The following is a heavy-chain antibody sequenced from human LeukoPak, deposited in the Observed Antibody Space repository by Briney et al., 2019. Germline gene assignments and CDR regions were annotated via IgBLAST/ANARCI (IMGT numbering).Heavy chain of an antibody. V-gene: IGHV1-46*01. D-gene: IGHD4-17*01. Sequence: ASVEVSCKASGYTFTSYYMHWVRQAPGQGLEWRGIINPSGGSTSYAQKFQGRVTMTRDTSTSTVYMELSSLRSEDTAVYYCARVWGTTGYFDYWGQGTLVTVSS. CDR3: ARVWGTTGYFDY. CDR1: GYTFTSYY. CDR2: INPSGGST. J-gene: IGHJ4*02.